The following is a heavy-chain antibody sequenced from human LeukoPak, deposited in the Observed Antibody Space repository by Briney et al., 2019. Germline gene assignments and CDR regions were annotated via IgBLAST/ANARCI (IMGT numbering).Heavy chain of an antibody. V-gene: IGHV4-38-2*02. Sequence: SETLSLTCTVSAYSISSGYYWAWIRQPPGKGLEWIGSMYQSGSTNYNPSLKSRVTISVDTSKNQFSLKLSSVTAADTAVYYCARVFNHYDSSGYLDYWGQGTLVTVSS. CDR1: AYSISSGYY. CDR2: MYQSGST. D-gene: IGHD3-22*01. CDR3: ARVFNHYDSSGYLDY. J-gene: IGHJ4*02.